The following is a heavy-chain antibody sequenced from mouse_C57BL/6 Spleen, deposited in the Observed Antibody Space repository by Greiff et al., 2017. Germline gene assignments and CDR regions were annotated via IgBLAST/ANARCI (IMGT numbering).Heavy chain of an antibody. CDR2: IHPNSGST. J-gene: IGHJ3*01. V-gene: IGHV1-64*01. CDR1: GYTFTSYW. Sequence: QVQLQQPGAELVKPGASVKLSCKASGYTFTSYWMHWVKQRPGQGLEWIGMIHPNSGSTNYNEKFKSKATLTVDKSSSTAYMQLSSLTSEDSAVXYCARSGANWEWFAYWGQGTLVTVSA. CDR3: ARSGANWEWFAY. D-gene: IGHD4-1*01.